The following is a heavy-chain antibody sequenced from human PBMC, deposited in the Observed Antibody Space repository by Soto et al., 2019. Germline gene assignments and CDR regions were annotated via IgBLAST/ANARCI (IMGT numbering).Heavy chain of an antibody. CDR2: ISYDGSNK. CDR1: GITFSSYA. Sequence: QVQLVESGGGVVQPGRSLRLSCAASGITFSSYAMHWVRQAPGKGLEWVAVISYDGSNKYYADSVKGRFTISRDNSKNTLYLQMNSRRAEDTAVYYCARELERPFDYWGQGTLVTVSS. D-gene: IGHD1-1*01. CDR3: ARELERPFDY. V-gene: IGHV3-30-3*01. J-gene: IGHJ4*02.